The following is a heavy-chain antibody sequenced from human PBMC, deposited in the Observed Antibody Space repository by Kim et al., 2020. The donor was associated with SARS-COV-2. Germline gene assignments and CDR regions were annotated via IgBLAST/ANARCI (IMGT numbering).Heavy chain of an antibody. V-gene: IGHV4-4*02. Sequence: SETLSLTCAVSDGSISSSNWWSWVRQPPGKGLEWIGEIYHSGSTNYNPSLKSRVTISVDKSKNQFSLKLSSVTAADTAVYYCASSGVAVAGKRYFDYWGQGTLVTVSS. J-gene: IGHJ4*02. CDR2: IYHSGST. D-gene: IGHD6-19*01. CDR3: ASSGVAVAGKRYFDY. CDR1: DGSISSSNW.